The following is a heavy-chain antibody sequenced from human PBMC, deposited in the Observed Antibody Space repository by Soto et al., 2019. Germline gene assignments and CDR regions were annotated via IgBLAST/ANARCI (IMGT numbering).Heavy chain of an antibody. J-gene: IGHJ4*02. CDR2: ISPHNFNT. D-gene: IGHD3-9*01. V-gene: IGHV1-18*01. CDR1: GYTFTHFY. Sequence: ASVKVSCKASGYTFTHFYITWVRQAPGQGLEWMGAISPHNFNTNYAQKFRGRVTPTTEKSTNTAYMDLRSLTSDDTAVYYCARDEGGYDILTGYYKAHRFDYWGQGVPVTVSS. CDR3: ARDEGGYDILTGYYKAHRFDY.